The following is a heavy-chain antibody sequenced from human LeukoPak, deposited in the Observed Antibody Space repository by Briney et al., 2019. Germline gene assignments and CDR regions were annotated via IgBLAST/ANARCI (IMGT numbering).Heavy chain of an antibody. D-gene: IGHD3-3*01. CDR1: GGTTDDYG. CDR3: VKGGQNYDFWRFDY. V-gene: IGHV3-23*01. J-gene: IGHJ4*02. CDR2: ISGSGGST. Sequence: GGSLRLSCAASGGTTDDYGMSWVRQAPGKGLEWVSSISGSGGSTYYTDSVKGRFAISRDNSKSTLYLQMNSLGTDDTALYYCVKGGQNYDFWRFDYWGQGTLVTASS.